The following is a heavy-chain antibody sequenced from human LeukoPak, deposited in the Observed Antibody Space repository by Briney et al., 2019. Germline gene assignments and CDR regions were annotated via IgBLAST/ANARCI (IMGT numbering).Heavy chain of an antibody. CDR3: ARSSEGRYYYDSSGFSYYYYYMDV. Sequence: SETLSLTCNVSGDSISRSRHFWAWIRQSPGRGLEWIGYIYNSGSTYYNPSLRSRVTISVDTSKNQFSLKLSSVTAADTAVYYCARSSEGRYYYDSSGFSYYYYYMDVWGKGTTVTISS. CDR1: GDSISRSRHF. J-gene: IGHJ6*03. CDR2: IYNSGST. D-gene: IGHD3-22*01. V-gene: IGHV4-39*07.